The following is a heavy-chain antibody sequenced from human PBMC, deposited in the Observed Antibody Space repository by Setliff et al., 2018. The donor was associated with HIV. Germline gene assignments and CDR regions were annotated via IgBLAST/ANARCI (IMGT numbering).Heavy chain of an antibody. V-gene: IGHV1-46*01. CDR1: GYTFTSYY. J-gene: IGHJ3*02. CDR2: INPSGGST. CDR3: ARVLDPGIAVATHAFDI. D-gene: IGHD6-19*01. Sequence: SVKVSCKASGYTFTSYYIHWVRQAPGQGLEWMGRINPSGGSTSYAQKFQGRVTMTRDTSTSTAYMELKNLKSDDTAVYYCARVLDPGIAVATHAFDIWGQGTMVTVSS.